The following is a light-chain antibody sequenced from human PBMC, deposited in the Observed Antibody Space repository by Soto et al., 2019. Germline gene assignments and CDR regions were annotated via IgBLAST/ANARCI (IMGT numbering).Light chain of an antibody. CDR3: SSYTSSSTLNYG. J-gene: IGLJ1*01. CDR2: EVS. CDR1: SSDVGGYNY. Sequence: QSALTQPASVSGSPGQSITISCTGTSSDVGGYNYVSWYQQHPGKAPKLMIYEVSNRPSGVSNRFSGSKSGNTASLTISGLQAEDEADYYCSSYTSSSTLNYGFGTGTKLTVL. V-gene: IGLV2-14*01.